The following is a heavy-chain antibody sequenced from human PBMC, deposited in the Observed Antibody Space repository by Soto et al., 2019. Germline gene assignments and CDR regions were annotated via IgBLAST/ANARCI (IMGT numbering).Heavy chain of an antibody. V-gene: IGHV4-39*07. CDR1: GGSISSSSYY. J-gene: IGHJ5*02. CDR2: IYYSGST. Sequence: LSLTCTVSGGSISSSSYYWGWIRQPPGKGLEWIGSIYYSGSTDYNPSLKSRVTISFDASKNQISLQVRSATAADAAVYYCARDLKEYCSDGKCNWFDPWGQGTLVTVSS. D-gene: IGHD2-15*01. CDR3: ARDLKEYCSDGKCNWFDP.